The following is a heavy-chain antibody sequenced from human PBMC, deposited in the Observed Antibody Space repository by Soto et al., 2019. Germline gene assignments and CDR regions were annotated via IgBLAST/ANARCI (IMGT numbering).Heavy chain of an antibody. V-gene: IGHV3-33*01. CDR2: IWYDGSNK. CDR3: ARDLITIFGVVSFELDY. Sequence: GGSLRLSCAASGFTFSSYGMHWVRQAPGKGLEWVAVIWYDGSNKYYADSVKGRFTISRDNSKNTLYLQMNSLRAEDTAVYYCARDLITIFGVVSFELDYWGQGTLVTVSS. D-gene: IGHD3-3*01. J-gene: IGHJ4*02. CDR1: GFTFSSYG.